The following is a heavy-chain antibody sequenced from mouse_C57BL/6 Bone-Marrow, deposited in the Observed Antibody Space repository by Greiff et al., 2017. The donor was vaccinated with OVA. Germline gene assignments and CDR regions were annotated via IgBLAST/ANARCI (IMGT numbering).Heavy chain of an antibody. D-gene: IGHD1-1*01. Sequence: EVQRVESGGDLVKPGGSLKLSCAASGFTFSSYGMSWVRQTPDKRLEWVATISSGGSYTYYPDSLKGRFTISRDNAKNTLYLQMSSLKSEDTAMYYCARQTYGSSYGYWGQGTTLTVSS. J-gene: IGHJ2*01. V-gene: IGHV5-6*01. CDR2: ISSGGSYT. CDR3: ARQTYGSSYGY. CDR1: GFTFSSYG.